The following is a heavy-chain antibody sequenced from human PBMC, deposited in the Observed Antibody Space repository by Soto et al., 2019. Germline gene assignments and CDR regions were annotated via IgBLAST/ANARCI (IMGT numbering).Heavy chain of an antibody. D-gene: IGHD5-18*01. CDR2: ISAYNGNT. CDR3: ARVKYSPPYYYYSGMDV. V-gene: IGHV1-18*01. J-gene: IGHJ6*02. CDR1: GYTFTSYG. Sequence: QVQLVQYGAEVKKPGASVKVSCKASGYTFTSYGISWVRQAPGQGLEWMGWISAYNGNTNYAQKLQGRVTMTTDTSTSTAYMELRSLRSDDTAVYYCARVKYSPPYYYYSGMDVWGQGTTVTVSS.